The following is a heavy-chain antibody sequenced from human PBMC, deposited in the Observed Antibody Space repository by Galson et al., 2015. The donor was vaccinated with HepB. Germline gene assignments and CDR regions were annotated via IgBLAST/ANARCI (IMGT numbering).Heavy chain of an antibody. J-gene: IGHJ4*02. D-gene: IGHD2-21*01. V-gene: IGHV3-21*01. CDR3: ARVPGEYCGGDCSPDY. Sequence: SLRLSCAASGFTFSSYSMNWVRQAPGKGLEWVSSISSSGSYIYYADSVKGRFTISRDNAKNSLYLQMNSLRAEDTAVYYCARVPGEYCGGDCSPDYWGQGTLVTVSS. CDR1: GFTFSSYS. CDR2: ISSSGSYI.